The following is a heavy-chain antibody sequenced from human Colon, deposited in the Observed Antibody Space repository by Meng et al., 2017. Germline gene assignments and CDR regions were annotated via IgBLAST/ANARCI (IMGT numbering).Heavy chain of an antibody. V-gene: IGHV4-59*01. CDR3: ATSDRVPGWFDP. CDR2: IYYSGRT. J-gene: IGHJ5*02. D-gene: IGHD3-10*01. Sequence: QVQLPGAGPGLVKLSETLSLTCTVSGASIKSYFWGWLRQAPGKGLEWIASIYYSGRTDYNPSLKSRVAISVDTSKSYFSLNLSSVTAADTAVYYCATSDRVPGWFDPWGQGTLVTVSS. CDR1: GASIKSYF.